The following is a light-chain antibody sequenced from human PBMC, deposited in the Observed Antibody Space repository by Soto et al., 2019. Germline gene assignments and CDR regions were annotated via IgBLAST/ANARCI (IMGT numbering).Light chain of an antibody. CDR2: DVF. V-gene: IGLV2-14*03. J-gene: IGLJ1*01. CDR1: SSDVGGYNY. CDR3: TSWTNTSTYV. Sequence: QSVLTQDASVSGSPGQSITISCTGTSSDVGGYNYVSWYQHHPGKAPKLMIYDVFTRPSGVSNRFSGSKSGNTASLTISALQAEDEADYYCTSWTNTSTYVFGSGTKVTVL.